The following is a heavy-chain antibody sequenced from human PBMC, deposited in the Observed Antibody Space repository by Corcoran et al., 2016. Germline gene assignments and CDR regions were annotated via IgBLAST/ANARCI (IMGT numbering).Heavy chain of an antibody. D-gene: IGHD2-8*01. CDR2: IYYSGST. CDR1: GDSISSSSYY. V-gene: IGHV4-39*07. Sequence: QLQLQESGPGLVKPSETLSLTCTVSGDSISSSSYYWGWIRQPPGKGLEWIGSIYYSGSTYYNPSLKSRVTISVDTSKNQFSLKLSSVTAADTAVYYCARAQGYCTNGLCHTHFDYWGQGTLVTVSS. CDR3: ARAQGYCTNGLCHTHFDY. J-gene: IGHJ4*02.